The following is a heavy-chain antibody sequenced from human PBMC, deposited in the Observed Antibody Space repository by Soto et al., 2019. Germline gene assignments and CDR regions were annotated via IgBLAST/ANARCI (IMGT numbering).Heavy chain of an antibody. CDR2: ISGSGGST. CDR3: AKYLRARDY. Sequence: GESLKISCAASGFTFSSYAMSWVRQAPGKGLEWVSAISGSGGSTYYADSVKGRFTISRDNSKNTLYLQMNSLRAEDTAVYYCAKYLRARDYWGQGTLVTVSS. J-gene: IGHJ4*02. V-gene: IGHV3-23*01. CDR1: GFTFSSYA.